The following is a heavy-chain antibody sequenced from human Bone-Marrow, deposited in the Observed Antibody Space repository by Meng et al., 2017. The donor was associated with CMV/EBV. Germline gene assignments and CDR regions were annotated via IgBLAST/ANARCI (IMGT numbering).Heavy chain of an antibody. J-gene: IGHJ4*02. CDR2: ISWNSGSI. V-gene: IGHV3-9*01. Sequence: SLKISCAASGFTFSGSAMHWVRQAPGKGLEWVSGISWNSGSIGYADSVKGRFTTSRDNAKNSLYLQMNSLRAEDTALYYCAKDRSNYDILPGSGIGDYWGQGTLVTVSS. CDR1: GFTFSGSA. CDR3: AKDRSNYDILPGSGIGDY. D-gene: IGHD3-9*01.